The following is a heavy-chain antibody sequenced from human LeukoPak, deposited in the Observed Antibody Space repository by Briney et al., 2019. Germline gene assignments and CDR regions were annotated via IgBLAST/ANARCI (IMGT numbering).Heavy chain of an antibody. V-gene: IGHV1-2*02. J-gene: IGHJ6*02. Sequence: ASVKVSCRASGYTFTGYYMHWVRQAPGQGLEWMGWINPNSGGTNYAQKFQGRVTMTRDTSISTAYMELSRLRSDDTAVYYCARTPEKAVGYYGMDVWGQGTKVNVSS. CDR3: ARTPEKAVGYYGMDV. D-gene: IGHD3-16*01. CDR2: INPNSGGT. CDR1: GYTFTGYY.